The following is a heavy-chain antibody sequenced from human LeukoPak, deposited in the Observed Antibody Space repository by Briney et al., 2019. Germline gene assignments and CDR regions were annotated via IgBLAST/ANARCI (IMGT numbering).Heavy chain of an antibody. CDR3: ATDRRTTMAERYAFDI. CDR1: GYTLTGLS. Sequence: ASVKVSCKVSGYTLTGLSMHWVRQAPGKGLEWMGGFDPEDGETIYAQKFQGRVTMTEDTSTDTAYMELSSLRSEDTAVYYCATDRRTTMAERYAFDIWGQGTMVTVSS. J-gene: IGHJ3*02. CDR2: FDPEDGET. V-gene: IGHV1-24*01. D-gene: IGHD5-24*01.